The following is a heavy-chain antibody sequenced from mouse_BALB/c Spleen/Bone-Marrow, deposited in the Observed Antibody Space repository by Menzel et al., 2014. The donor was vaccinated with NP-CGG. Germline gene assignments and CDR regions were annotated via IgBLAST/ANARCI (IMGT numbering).Heavy chain of an antibody. D-gene: IGHD1-2*01. V-gene: IGHV1-9*01. Sequence: VKLEESGTELMKPGASVKISCKATGYTFSSYWIEWVNQRPGHGHEWIGEILPGSGSTNYNEKFKGKATFTADTSSNTAYMQLSSLTSEDSAVYYCARRGHGFAWFAYWGQGTLVTVSA. CDR2: ILPGSGST. CDR3: ARRGHGFAWFAY. CDR1: GYTFSSYW. J-gene: IGHJ3*01.